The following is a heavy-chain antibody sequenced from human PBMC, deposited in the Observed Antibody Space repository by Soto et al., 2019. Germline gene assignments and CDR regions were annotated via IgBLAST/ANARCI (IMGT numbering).Heavy chain of an antibody. CDR2: ISTYNGNT. D-gene: IGHD6-19*01. CDR3: ARVVGGIPVAGSWNWFDP. Sequence: ASVKVSCKASGYTFTSYALSWVRHAPGQGLEWMGWISTYNGNTNYAQNLQGRVTMTTDISTNTAYMELRSLRSDDTAVYYCARVVGGIPVAGSWNWFDPWGQGTLVTVS. V-gene: IGHV1-18*04. J-gene: IGHJ5*02. CDR1: GYTFTSYA.